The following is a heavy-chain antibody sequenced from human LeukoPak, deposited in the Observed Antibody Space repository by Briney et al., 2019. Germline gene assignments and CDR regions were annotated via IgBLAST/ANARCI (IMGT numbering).Heavy chain of an antibody. D-gene: IGHD1-26*01. Sequence: GGSLRLSCAASGFTFSNAWMSWVRQAPGKGLEWVVNIDEDGSEKKYVDSVKGRFTISRDNAKNSLYLQLNSLRAEDTAVYYCARDQVGIFDYWGQGTLVTVSS. V-gene: IGHV3-7*01. J-gene: IGHJ4*02. CDR2: IDEDGSEK. CDR3: ARDQVGIFDY. CDR1: GFTFSNAW.